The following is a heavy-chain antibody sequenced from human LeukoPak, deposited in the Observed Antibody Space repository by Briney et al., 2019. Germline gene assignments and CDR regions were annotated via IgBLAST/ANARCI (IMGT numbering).Heavy chain of an antibody. Sequence: SETLSLTCTVSGRSISSYYWSWIRQPPGKGLEWIGYIYTSGSTNYNPSLKSLVTISVDTSKNQCSLKLSSVTAADTAVYYCARGRYSSASYYFDYWGQGTLVTVSS. D-gene: IGHD6-25*01. V-gene: IGHV4-4*09. CDR1: GRSISSYY. CDR3: ARGRYSSASYYFDY. J-gene: IGHJ4*02. CDR2: IYTSGST.